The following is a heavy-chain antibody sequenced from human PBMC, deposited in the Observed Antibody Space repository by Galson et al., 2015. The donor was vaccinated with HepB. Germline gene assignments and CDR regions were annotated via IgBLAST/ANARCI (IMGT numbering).Heavy chain of an antibody. CDR3: ARDGWCGGDCYSDDY. Sequence: QSGAEVKKPGESLRVSCKGSGYSFTSYWISWVRQMPGKGLEWMGRIDPSDSYTNYSPSFQGHVTISADKSISTAYLQWSSLKASDTAMYYCARDGWCGGDCYSDDYWGQGTLVTVSS. J-gene: IGHJ4*02. CDR2: IDPSDSYT. D-gene: IGHD2-21*02. CDR1: GYSFTSYW. V-gene: IGHV5-10-1*01.